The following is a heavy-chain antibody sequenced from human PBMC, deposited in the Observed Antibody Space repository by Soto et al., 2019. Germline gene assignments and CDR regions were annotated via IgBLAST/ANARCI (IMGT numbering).Heavy chain of an antibody. CDR1: GGYLSSGSSY. CDR3: AIHLRNPSAYHVCDI. V-gene: IGHV4-39*01. CDR2: IHYSGAT. D-gene: IGHD3-16*01. J-gene: IGHJ3*02. Sequence: ETLSLTCTVSGGYLSSGSSYWGWIRQPPGKGLEWIGSIHYSGATYNNPSLESRAAIFVDTSKNRFSLKLSSVSAADTAVYYCAIHLRNPSAYHVCDIWGQVILFTV.